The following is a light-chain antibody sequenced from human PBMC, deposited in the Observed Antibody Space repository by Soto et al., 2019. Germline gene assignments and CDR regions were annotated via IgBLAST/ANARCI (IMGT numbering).Light chain of an antibody. J-gene: IGKJ4*01. CDR1: QSVSSQS. CDR3: QQYAASPLT. CDR2: GAS. V-gene: IGKV3-20*01. Sequence: EIVLTQSPGTLSLSPGERATLSCRASQSVSSQSLAWYQQTPGQPPRLLVYGASSRATGIPDRFIGSGSGRDFSLNISRLEPEDSGVFYCQQYAASPLTFGGGTKVEIK.